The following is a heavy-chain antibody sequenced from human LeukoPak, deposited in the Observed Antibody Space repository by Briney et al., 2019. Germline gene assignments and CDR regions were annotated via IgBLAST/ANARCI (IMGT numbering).Heavy chain of an antibody. CDR1: GYTFTSYY. D-gene: IGHD4-23*01. CDR2: INPSGGST. V-gene: IGHV1-46*01. J-gene: IGHJ4*02. CDR3: ASGDYGGNERDY. Sequence: ASVKVSCKASGYTFTSYYMHWLRQAPGQGLEWMGIINPSGGSTSYAQKFQGRVTMTRDTSTSTVYMELSSLRSEDTAVYYCASGDYGGNERDYWGQGTLVTVSS.